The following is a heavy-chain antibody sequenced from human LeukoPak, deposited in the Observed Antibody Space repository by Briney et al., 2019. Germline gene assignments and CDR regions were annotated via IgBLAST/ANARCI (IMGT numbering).Heavy chain of an antibody. J-gene: IGHJ4*02. Sequence: GGSLRLSCAASGFIFSNYGMHWVRQAPGKGLEWVAVIWYDGSGIQYADSVKGRFTISGDNSKNTLYLEMNSLRAEDTAVYYCARSYDSSGYYFRMVEYWGQGTLVTVSS. V-gene: IGHV3-33*01. CDR2: IWYDGSGI. D-gene: IGHD3-22*01. CDR3: ARSYDSSGYYFRMVEY. CDR1: GFIFSNYG.